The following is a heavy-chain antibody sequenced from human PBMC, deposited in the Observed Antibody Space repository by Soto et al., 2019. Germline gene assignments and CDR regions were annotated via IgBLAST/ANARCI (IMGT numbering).Heavy chain of an antibody. CDR3: VKASTYSSSQGWFDP. CDR2: ISWNSGNI. J-gene: IGHJ5*02. V-gene: IGHV3-9*01. Sequence: GGSLRLSCAASGLSFDGYAMNWVRQPPGKGLEWVSGISWNSGNIDYADSVKGRFTISRDNAKNSLYLQMNSLRAEDTALYYCVKASTYSSSQGWFDPWGQGTMVTVSS. CDR1: GLSFDGYA. D-gene: IGHD6-6*01.